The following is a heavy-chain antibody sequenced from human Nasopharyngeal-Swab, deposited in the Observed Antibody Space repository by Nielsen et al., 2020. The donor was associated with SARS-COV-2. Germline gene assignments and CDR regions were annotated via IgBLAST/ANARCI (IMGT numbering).Heavy chain of an antibody. CDR1: AFPFSTYT. Sequence: GESLKISCAASAFPFSTYTMSWFRQAPGKGLEWLSYLYTEGRRTFYADSVKGRFTISRDNSKNTLYLQMNSLRTEDTAVYYCAKGGAFGEIGYWGQGTLVTVSS. CDR2: LYTEGRRT. V-gene: IGHV3-23*03. D-gene: IGHD3-10*01. J-gene: IGHJ4*02. CDR3: AKGGAFGEIGY.